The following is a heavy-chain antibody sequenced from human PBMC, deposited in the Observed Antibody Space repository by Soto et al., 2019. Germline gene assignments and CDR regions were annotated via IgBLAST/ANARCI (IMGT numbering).Heavy chain of an antibody. J-gene: IGHJ6*02. CDR1: GGTFSSYA. CDR2: IIPIFGTA. CDR3: ARNAAGIAVAANWYYYYGMDV. D-gene: IGHD6-19*01. Sequence: SVKVSCKASGGTFSSYAISWVRQAPGQGLEWMGGIIPIFGTANYAQKFQGRVTITADKSTSTAYMELSSLRSEDTAVYYCARNAAGIAVAANWYYYYGMDVWGQGTTVTVSS. V-gene: IGHV1-69*06.